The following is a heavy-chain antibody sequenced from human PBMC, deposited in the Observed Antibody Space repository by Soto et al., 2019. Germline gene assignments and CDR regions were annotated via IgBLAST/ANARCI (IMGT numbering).Heavy chain of an antibody. D-gene: IGHD5-18*01. CDR1: GGSISSSSYY. Sequence: SETLSLTCTVSGGSISSSSYYWGWIRQPPGKGLEWIGSIYYSGSTYYNPSLKSRVTISVDTSKNQFSLKLSSVTAADTAVYYCARHGGYSYDDAFDIWGQGTMVTVSS. V-gene: IGHV4-39*01. CDR3: ARHGGYSYDDAFDI. CDR2: IYYSGST. J-gene: IGHJ3*02.